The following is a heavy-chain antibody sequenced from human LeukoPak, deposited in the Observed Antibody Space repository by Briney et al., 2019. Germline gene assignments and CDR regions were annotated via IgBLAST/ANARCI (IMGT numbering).Heavy chain of an antibody. D-gene: IGHD6-19*01. CDR2: IWYDGSNK. CDR1: GFTFSNAW. J-gene: IGHJ4*02. V-gene: IGHV3-33*08. CDR3: ARDYVAVAGLDY. Sequence: GGSLRLSCAASGFTFSNAWMSWVRQAPGKGLEWVAVIWYDGSNKYYADSVKGRFTISRDNSKNTLYLQMNSLRAEDTAVYYCARDYVAVAGLDYWGQGTLVTVSS.